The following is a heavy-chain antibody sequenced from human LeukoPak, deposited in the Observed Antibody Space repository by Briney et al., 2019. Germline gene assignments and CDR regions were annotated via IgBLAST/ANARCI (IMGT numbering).Heavy chain of an antibody. Sequence: GGSLRLSCAASGFTFSSYSMNWVRQAPGKGLEWVSSISSSSSYIYYADSVKGRFTISRDNSKNTLYLQMNSLRAEDTAVYYCAKDRHSGSYYGFPFDYWGQGTLVTVSS. V-gene: IGHV3-21*04. CDR2: ISSSSSYI. CDR1: GFTFSSYS. J-gene: IGHJ4*02. D-gene: IGHD1-26*01. CDR3: AKDRHSGSYYGFPFDY.